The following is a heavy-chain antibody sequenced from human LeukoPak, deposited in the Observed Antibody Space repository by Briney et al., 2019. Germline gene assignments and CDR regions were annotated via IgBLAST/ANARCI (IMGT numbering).Heavy chain of an antibody. CDR1: GYSISSGYY. Sequence: SETLSLTCTVSGYSISSGYYWGWIRQPPGKGLEWIGSIYHSGSTYYNPSLKSRVTISVDTSKNQFSLKLSSVTAADTAVYYCARTPVRYSSSWYHKYYFDYWGQGTLVTVSS. V-gene: IGHV4-38-2*02. J-gene: IGHJ4*02. CDR2: IYHSGST. D-gene: IGHD6-13*01. CDR3: ARTPVRYSSSWYHKYYFDY.